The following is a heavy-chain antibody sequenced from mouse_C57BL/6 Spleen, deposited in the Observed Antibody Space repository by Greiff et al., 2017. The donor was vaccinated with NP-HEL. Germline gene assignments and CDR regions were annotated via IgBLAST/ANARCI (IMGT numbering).Heavy chain of an antibody. CDR3: AREGTFDYDWFAY. CDR1: GYTFTDYY. V-gene: IGHV1-76*01. J-gene: IGHJ3*01. CDR2: IYPGSGNT. Sequence: QVQLQQSGAELVRPGASVKLSCKASGYTFTDYYINWVKQRPGQGLEWIARIYPGSGNTYYNENFKGKATLTAEKSSSTAYMQLSSLTSEDSAVYFCAREGTFDYDWFAYWGQGTLVTVSA. D-gene: IGHD2-4*01.